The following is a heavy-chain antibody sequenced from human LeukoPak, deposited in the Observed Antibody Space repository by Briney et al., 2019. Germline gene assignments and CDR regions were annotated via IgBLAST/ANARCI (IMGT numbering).Heavy chain of an antibody. Sequence: ASVKVSCKATSRISWVRQAPGQGLEWMGWIGTYGGDTYYAQKFQGRITVTTDTSTSTVYMELSSLRSEDTAVYYCARASSGGSYFPANTYYFDYWGQGTLVTVSS. CDR3: ARASSGGSYFPANTYYFDY. CDR1: TSR. J-gene: IGHJ4*02. CDR2: IGTYGGDT. D-gene: IGHD1-26*01. V-gene: IGHV1-18*01.